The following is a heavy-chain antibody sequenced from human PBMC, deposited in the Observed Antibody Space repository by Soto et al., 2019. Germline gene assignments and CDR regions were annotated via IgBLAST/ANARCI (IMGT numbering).Heavy chain of an antibody. CDR3: ARTYSSGPRGYFDY. CDR1: GFTFSSYG. D-gene: IGHD6-19*01. CDR2: IWYDGSNK. J-gene: IGHJ4*02. Sequence: VQLVESGGGVVQPGRSLRLSCAASGFTFSSYGMHWVRQAPGKGLEWVAVIWYDGSNKYYADSVKGRFTISRDNSKNTLYLQMNSLRAEDTAVYYCARTYSSGPRGYFDYWGQGTLVTVSS. V-gene: IGHV3-33*01.